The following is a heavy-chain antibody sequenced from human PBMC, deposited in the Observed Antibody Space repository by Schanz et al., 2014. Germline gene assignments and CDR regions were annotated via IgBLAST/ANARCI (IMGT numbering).Heavy chain of an antibody. CDR3: AKCIGWYGRCAFDI. CDR1: GFTVSSNY. D-gene: IGHD6-19*01. J-gene: IGHJ3*02. V-gene: IGHV3-53*01. Sequence: DVQLLESGGGLVQPGGSLRLSCGASGFTVSSNYMSWVRQAPGKGLEWVAVIYSGGSTFYTDSVKGRFTISRDNSKNTLYLQMNSLIAEDTAVYYCAKCIGWYGRCAFDIWGQGTMVTVSS. CDR2: IYSGGST.